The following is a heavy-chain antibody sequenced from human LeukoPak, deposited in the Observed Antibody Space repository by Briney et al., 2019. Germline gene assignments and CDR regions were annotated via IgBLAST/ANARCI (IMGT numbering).Heavy chain of an antibody. Sequence: ASVKVSCKASGGTFSSYAISWVRQAPGQGLEWMGGIIPIFGTANYAQKFQGRVTITADESTSTAYMELSSLRSEDTAVYYCARTLHYGSGSYYSNWFDPWGQGTLVTVSS. J-gene: IGHJ5*02. V-gene: IGHV1-69*13. CDR3: ARTLHYGSGSYYSNWFDP. CDR1: GGTFSSYA. CDR2: IIPIFGTA. D-gene: IGHD3-10*01.